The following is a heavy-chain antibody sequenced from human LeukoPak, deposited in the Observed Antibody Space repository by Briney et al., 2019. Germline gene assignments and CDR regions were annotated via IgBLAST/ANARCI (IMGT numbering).Heavy chain of an antibody. CDR2: INHSGST. V-gene: IGHV4-34*01. J-gene: IGHJ5*02. Sequence: SETLSLTCAVYGGSFSGYYWSWIRQPPGKGLEWIGEINHSGSTNYNPSLKSRVTISVDTSKNQFSLKLSSVTAADTAVYYCARAKRLGVGRNWFDPWGQGTLVTVSS. D-gene: IGHD2-15*01. CDR3: ARAKRLGVGRNWFDP. CDR1: GGSFSGYY.